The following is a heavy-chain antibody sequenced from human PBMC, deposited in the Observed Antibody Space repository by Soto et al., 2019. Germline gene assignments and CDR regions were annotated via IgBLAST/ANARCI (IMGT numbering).Heavy chain of an antibody. J-gene: IGHJ5*01. CDR1: GVTFSSYS. CDR3: PRDNRGVGWDFDS. CDR2: ISSSSSYI. Sequence: EVQLVESGGGLVKPGGSLRLSCAASGVTFSSYSMNWVRQAPGKGLEWVSSISSSSSYIYYADSVTGRFTISRDNAKNYLYLQMNSLRAEDTAVYYCPRDNRGVGWDFDSWCQGTLVTVSS. D-gene: IGHD6-19*01. V-gene: IGHV3-21*01.